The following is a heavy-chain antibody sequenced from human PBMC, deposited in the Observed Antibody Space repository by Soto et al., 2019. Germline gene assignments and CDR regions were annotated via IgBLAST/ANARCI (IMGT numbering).Heavy chain of an antibody. CDR3: ARDHLDCSGGSCYSTTSYYFDY. CDR2: INPSGGST. CDR1: GYTFTGYY. Sequence: ASVKVSCKASGYTFTGYYMHWVRQAPGQGLEWMGIINPSGGSTSYAQKFQGRVTMTRDTSTSTVYMELSSLRSEDTAVYYCARDHLDCSGGSCYSTTSYYFDYWGQGTLVTVSS. V-gene: IGHV1-46*03. D-gene: IGHD2-15*01. J-gene: IGHJ4*02.